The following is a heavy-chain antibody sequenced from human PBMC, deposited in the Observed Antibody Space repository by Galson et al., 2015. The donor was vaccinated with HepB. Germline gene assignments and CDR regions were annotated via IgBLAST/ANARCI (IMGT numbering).Heavy chain of an antibody. J-gene: IGHJ6*03. CDR1: GGTFSSYA. Sequence: SVKVSCKASGGTFSSYAISWVRQAPGQGLEWMGGIIPIFGTANYAQKFQGRVTITADESTSTAYMELSSLRSEDTAVYYCARGFASGSSAHYYYYMDVWGKGTTVTVSS. CDR3: ARGFASGSSAHYYYYMDV. V-gene: IGHV1-69*13. CDR2: IIPIFGTA. D-gene: IGHD6-6*01.